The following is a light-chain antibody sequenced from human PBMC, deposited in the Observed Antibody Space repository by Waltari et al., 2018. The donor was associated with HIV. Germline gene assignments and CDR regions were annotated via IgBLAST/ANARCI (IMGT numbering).Light chain of an antibody. CDR1: QSVSSTY. CDR2: GAS. V-gene: IGKV3-20*01. CDR3: QQYRRSPLT. J-gene: IGKJ4*01. Sequence: EIVLTQSPGTLALSLGKRATLSCRASQSVSSTYLAWYQQKPGQPPRLLIYGASTRATGIPDRFSGSGSGTDFTLTISRVEPEESAVYYCQQYRRSPLTFGGGTKVEIK.